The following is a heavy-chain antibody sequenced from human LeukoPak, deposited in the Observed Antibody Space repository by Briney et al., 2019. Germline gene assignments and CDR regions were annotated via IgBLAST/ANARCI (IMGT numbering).Heavy chain of an antibody. V-gene: IGHV1-46*01. Sequence: GASVKVSCKASGYTFTSYYMHWVRQAPGQGLEWMGIINPSGGSTSYAQKFQGRVTMTRDTSTSTAYMELSSLRSEDTAVYYCARDLVGATKGDYWGQGTLVTVSS. CDR1: GYTFTSYY. J-gene: IGHJ4*02. D-gene: IGHD1-26*01. CDR2: INPSGGST. CDR3: ARDLVGATKGDY.